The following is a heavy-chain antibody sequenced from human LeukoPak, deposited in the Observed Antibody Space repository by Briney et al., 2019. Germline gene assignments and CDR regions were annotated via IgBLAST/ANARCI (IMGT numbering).Heavy chain of an antibody. CDR3: ARAFPYFDY. CDR2: ISSSSTTI. CDR1: GLTFSSSS. V-gene: IGHV3-48*02. J-gene: IGHJ4*03. Sequence: PGRSLRPSCAASGLTFSSSSMNWVRHAPGNGLEWVSYISSSSTTIYYADSVKGRFTISRDNAKNSLYLQMNSLRNDDTAVYYCARAFPYFDYWGHGRLVTVSS.